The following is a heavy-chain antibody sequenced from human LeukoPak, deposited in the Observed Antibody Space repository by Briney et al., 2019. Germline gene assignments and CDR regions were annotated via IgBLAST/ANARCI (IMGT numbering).Heavy chain of an antibody. CDR2: ISSSGSTI. J-gene: IGHJ6*03. V-gene: IGHV3-48*03. CDR1: GFTSSSYE. CDR3: AREIVALRDHYYLDV. Sequence: PGGSLRLSCAASGFTSSSYEMNWVRQAPGKGLEWVSYISSSGSTIYYADSVKGRFTISRDNAKNSLYLQMNSLRAEDTGVYFCAREIVALRDHYYLDVWGKGTTVTVSS. D-gene: IGHD2/OR15-2a*01.